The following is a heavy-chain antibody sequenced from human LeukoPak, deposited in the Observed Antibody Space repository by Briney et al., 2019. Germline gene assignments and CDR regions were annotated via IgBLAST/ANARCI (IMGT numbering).Heavy chain of an antibody. CDR3: ARGATFGGTQGAYYYYGMDV. CDR2: ISGSGGST. V-gene: IGHV3-23*01. Sequence: HAGVSLRLSCAASRFTFSSYAMSWVRQAPGKGLEWVSAISGSGGSTYYADSVKGRFTISRDNSKNTLYLQMNSLRAEDTAVYYCARGATFGGTQGAYYYYGMDVWGQGTTVTVSS. CDR1: RFTFSSYA. D-gene: IGHD3-16*01. J-gene: IGHJ6*02.